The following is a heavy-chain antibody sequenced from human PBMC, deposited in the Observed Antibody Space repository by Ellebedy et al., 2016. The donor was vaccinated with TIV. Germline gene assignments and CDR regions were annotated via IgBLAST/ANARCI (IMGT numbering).Heavy chain of an antibody. CDR2: INPSGGST. CDR3: ARAMGTGFPNAFDI. V-gene: IGHV1-46*01. J-gene: IGHJ3*02. Sequence: ASVKVSXKASAYTFTTYFIHRVRQPPPQGLEGMGIINPSGGSTSYSQEFQGRVTTTSDTSTSTVYMELSSLRSEDTAVYYCARAMGTGFPNAFDIWGQGTMVTVSS. D-gene: IGHD1-1*01. CDR1: AYTFTTYF.